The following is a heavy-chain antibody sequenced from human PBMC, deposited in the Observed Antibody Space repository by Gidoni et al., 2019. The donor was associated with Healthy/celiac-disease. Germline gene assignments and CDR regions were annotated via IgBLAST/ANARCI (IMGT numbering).Heavy chain of an antibody. Sequence: GLAWIGSIYHSGSTYYNPSLKSRVNISIDTSKNQFSLKLSSVTAADTAVYYCARAWWGPRSDAFDILGQGTMVIVSS. V-gene: IGHV4-38-2*02. D-gene: IGHD2-15*01. CDR3: ARAWWGPRSDAFDI. J-gene: IGHJ3*02. CDR2: IYHSGST.